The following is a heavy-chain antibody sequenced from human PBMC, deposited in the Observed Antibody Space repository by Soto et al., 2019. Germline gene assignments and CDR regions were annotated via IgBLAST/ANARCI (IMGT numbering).Heavy chain of an antibody. CDR3: ARGQQLVLMGGWFDP. CDR2: ISYDGSNK. CDR1: GFTFSSYA. V-gene: IGHV3-30-3*01. J-gene: IGHJ5*02. D-gene: IGHD6-13*01. Sequence: QVQLVESGGGVVQPGRSLRLSCAASGFTFSSYAMHWVRQAPGKGLEWVAVISYDGSNKYYADSVKGRFTISRDNSKNTLYLQMNSLRAEDTAVYYCARGQQLVLMGGWFDPWGQGTLVTVSS.